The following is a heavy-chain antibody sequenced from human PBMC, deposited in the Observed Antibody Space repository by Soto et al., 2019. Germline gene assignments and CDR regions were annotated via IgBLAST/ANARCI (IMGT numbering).Heavy chain of an antibody. CDR1: GGSINNHY. V-gene: IGHV4-39*01. J-gene: IGHJ4*02. Sequence: TSETLSLTCTVSGGSINNHYWGWVRQPPGKGLEWIGSIYYSGSAYYNPSLKSRVTISVDTSKNQFSLKLSSVTAADTAVYYCARHPPYSSSWYYFDDWGQGTLVTVSS. D-gene: IGHD6-13*01. CDR3: ARHPPYSSSWYYFDD. CDR2: IYYSGSA.